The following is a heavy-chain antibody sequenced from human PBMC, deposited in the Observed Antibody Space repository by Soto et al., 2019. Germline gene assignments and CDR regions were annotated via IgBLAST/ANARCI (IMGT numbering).Heavy chain of an antibody. CDR3: ARGLYCGGGCYSHFDY. CDR2: IIPIFGTT. Sequence: VQLVQSGAEVKKPGSSVKVSCKASGGTFSNYPFIWVRQAPGQGLDWMGGIIPIFGTTDYGQRFQGRVTLTAAESTNTAYMELSSLRSDDTAVYYCARGLYCGGGCYSHFDYWGQGTLVTVSS. D-gene: IGHD2-21*02. J-gene: IGHJ4*02. V-gene: IGHV1-69*01. CDR1: GGTFSNYP.